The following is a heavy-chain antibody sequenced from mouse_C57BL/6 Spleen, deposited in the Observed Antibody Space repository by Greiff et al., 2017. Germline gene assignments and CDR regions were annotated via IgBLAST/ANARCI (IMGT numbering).Heavy chain of an antibody. CDR2: ISSGGSYT. J-gene: IGHJ3*01. CDR1: GFTFSSYG. CDR3: IYYDYDETGPSAY. V-gene: IGHV5-6*01. Sequence: EVQRVESGGDLVKPGGSLKLSCAASGFTFSSYGMSWVRQTPDKRLEWVATISSGGSYTYYPDSVKGRFTISRDNAKNTLYLQMSSLKSEDTAMYYAIYYDYDETGPSAYWGQGTLVTVSA. D-gene: IGHD2-4*01.